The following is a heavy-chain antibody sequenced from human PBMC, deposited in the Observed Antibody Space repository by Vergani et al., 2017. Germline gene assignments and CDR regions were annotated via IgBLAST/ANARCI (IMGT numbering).Heavy chain of an antibody. D-gene: IGHD6-13*01. J-gene: IGHJ5*02. Sequence: EVQLVESGGGLVQPGRSLRLSCAASGFTFDDYAMHWVRQAPGKGLEWVSGISWNRGSIGYADSVKGRFTISRDNSKNTLYLQMNSLRAEDTAVYYCAKALYSSSWYVGFDPWGQGTLVTVSS. V-gene: IGHV3-9*01. CDR2: ISWNRGSI. CDR3: AKALYSSSWYVGFDP. CDR1: GFTFDDYA.